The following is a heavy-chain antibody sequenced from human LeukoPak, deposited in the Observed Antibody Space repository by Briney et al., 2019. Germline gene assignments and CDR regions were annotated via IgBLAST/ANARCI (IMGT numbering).Heavy chain of an antibody. V-gene: IGHV4-39*01. CDR2: IYYSGST. D-gene: IGHD1-1*01. CDR3: ARPASWNYDYYYYMDV. J-gene: IGHJ6*03. CDR1: GGSISSSGYY. Sequence: PSETLSLTCTVSGGSISSSGYYWGWIRQPPGKGLEWIGSIYYSGSTYYNPSLKSRVTISVDTSKNQFSLKLSSVTAADTAVYYCARPASWNYDYYYYMDVWGKGTTVTVSS.